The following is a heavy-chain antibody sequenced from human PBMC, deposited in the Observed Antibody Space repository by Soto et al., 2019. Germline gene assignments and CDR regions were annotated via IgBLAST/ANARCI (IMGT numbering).Heavy chain of an antibody. CDR1: GYTFTSYD. CDR2: MNPNSGNT. V-gene: IGHV1-8*01. Sequence: ASVKVSCKASGYTFTSYDINWVRQATGQGLEWMGWMNPNSGNTGYAQKFQGRVTMTRNTSISTAYMELSSLRSEDTAVYYCARTHAGDFWSGFLPYYYYYYMDVWGKGTTVTVSS. J-gene: IGHJ6*03. D-gene: IGHD3-3*01. CDR3: ARTHAGDFWSGFLPYYYYYYMDV.